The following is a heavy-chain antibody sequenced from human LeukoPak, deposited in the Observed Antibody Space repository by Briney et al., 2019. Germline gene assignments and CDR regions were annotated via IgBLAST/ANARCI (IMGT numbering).Heavy chain of an antibody. J-gene: IGHJ4*02. CDR1: GFTFSSYS. D-gene: IGHD3-10*01. Sequence: PGGSLRLSCAASGFTFSSYSMNWVRQAPGKGLEWVSYISSSSSYIYYADSVKGRFTISRHNAKNSLYLQMNSLRAEDTAVYYCARGEVLYYGSGSDYWGQGTLVTVSS. CDR2: ISSSSSYI. CDR3: ARGEVLYYGSGSDY. V-gene: IGHV3-21*01.